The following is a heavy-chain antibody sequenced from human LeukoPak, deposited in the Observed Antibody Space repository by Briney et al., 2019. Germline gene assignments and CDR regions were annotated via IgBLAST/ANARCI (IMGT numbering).Heavy chain of an antibody. V-gene: IGHV3-11*04. Sequence: PGGSLRLSCAASGFILSDYYMSWIRQAPGKGLEWVSYISSSGSTIYHADSVKGRLTISRDNAKNSLYLQMNSLRAEDTAVYYCAQGGSKRSYFDYWGQGTLVTVSS. CDR2: ISSSGSTI. J-gene: IGHJ4*02. CDR1: GFILSDYY. CDR3: AQGGSKRSYFDY. D-gene: IGHD1-26*01.